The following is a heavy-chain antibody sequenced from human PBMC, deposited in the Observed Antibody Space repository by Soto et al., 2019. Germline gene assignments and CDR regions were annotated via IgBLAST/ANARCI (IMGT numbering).Heavy chain of an antibody. J-gene: IGHJ5*02. CDR2: IYYSGST. Sequence: SETLSLTCTVSGGSISSYYWSWIRQPPGKGLEWIGYIYYSGSTNYNPSLKSRVTISVDTSKNQFSLKLSSVTAADTAVYYCASSIYTARHWFDPWGQGTLVTVSS. D-gene: IGHD5-18*01. CDR3: ASSIYTARHWFDP. V-gene: IGHV4-59*01. CDR1: GGSISSYY.